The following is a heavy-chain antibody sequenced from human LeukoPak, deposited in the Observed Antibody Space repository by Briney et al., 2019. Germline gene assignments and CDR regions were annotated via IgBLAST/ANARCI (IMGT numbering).Heavy chain of an antibody. CDR2: IHYIRDGP. Sequence: PGGSLRLSCAASGFTFSNAWMNWVRQAPGKGLEWVATIHYIRDGPYYADSVEGRFTISRDDSKNTVYLQMNSLRVEDTAIYYCAEWVTGWPHWFAPWGQGTLVTVSS. CDR1: GFTFSNAW. D-gene: IGHD6-19*01. J-gene: IGHJ5*02. V-gene: IGHV3-23*01. CDR3: AEWVTGWPHWFAP.